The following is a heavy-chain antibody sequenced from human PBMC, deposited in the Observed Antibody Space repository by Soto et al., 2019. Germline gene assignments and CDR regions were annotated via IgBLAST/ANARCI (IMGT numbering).Heavy chain of an antibody. CDR2: IIPIFGTA. V-gene: IGHV1-69*13. CDR3: ATRSYSGYDSHYYYGMDV. J-gene: IGHJ6*02. Sequence: SVKVSCKASGGTFSSYAISWVRQAPGQGLEWMGGIIPIFGTANYAQKFQGKVTITADESTSTAYLGLSSLISEDTAVYYCATRSYSGYDSHYYYGMDVWGQGTTVTVSS. D-gene: IGHD5-12*01. CDR1: GGTFSSYA.